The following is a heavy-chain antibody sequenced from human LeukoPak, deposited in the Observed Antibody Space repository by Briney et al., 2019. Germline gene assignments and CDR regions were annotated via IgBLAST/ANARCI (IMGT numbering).Heavy chain of an antibody. V-gene: IGHV3-21*01. CDR1: GFTFSSYS. Sequence: GGSLRLSCAASGFTFSSYSMNWVRQAPGKGLEWVSSISTTSSYIYYADSVKGRFTISRDNAKNSLYLQMNSLRAEDTAVYYCARGDYYDSSGYYYEAYWGQGTLVTSPQ. J-gene: IGHJ4*02. D-gene: IGHD3-22*01. CDR3: ARGDYYDSSGYYYEAY. CDR2: ISTTSSYI.